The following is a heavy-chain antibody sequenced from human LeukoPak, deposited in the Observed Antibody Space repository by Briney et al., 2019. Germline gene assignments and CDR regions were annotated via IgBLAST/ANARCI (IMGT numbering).Heavy chain of an antibody. CDR3: AGVPGAYFFDY. V-gene: IGHV4-38-2*01. CDR1: GYTSGYQ. Sequence: PSETLSLTCAVSGYTSGYQWGWIRQPPGKGLEWIGSLHHSGTTYYNPSLKSRVTMSVDTSKEQFSLNLSSVTAADTAMYYCAGVPGAYFFDYWGQGILVTVSS. CDR2: LHHSGTT. J-gene: IGHJ4*02. D-gene: IGHD2-2*01.